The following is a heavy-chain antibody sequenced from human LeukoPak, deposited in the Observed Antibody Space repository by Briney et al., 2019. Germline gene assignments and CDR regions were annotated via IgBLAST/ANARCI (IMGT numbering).Heavy chain of an antibody. CDR1: GCSFNNYY. Sequence: AETLSLTCTVSGCSFNNYYWSWVRQPPGKGLEWVWRIYSSGNSKYNPYLKSRVTMTVDTYKKQFCLNLSSVTAADTAVYFCGRCLVVGFDSSGYYSYFDYWGQGMLVTVSS. CDR3: GRCLVVGFDSSGYYSYFDY. CDR2: IYSSGNS. V-gene: IGHV4-4*07. J-gene: IGHJ4*02. D-gene: IGHD3-22*01.